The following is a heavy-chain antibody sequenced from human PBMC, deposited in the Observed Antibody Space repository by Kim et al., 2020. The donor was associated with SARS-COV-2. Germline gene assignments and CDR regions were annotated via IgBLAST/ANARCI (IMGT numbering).Heavy chain of an antibody. Sequence: PSLKGRVTISVDTSKNQFSLKLSSVTAADTAVYYCARSGYSGYDRTDFDYWGQGTLVTVSS. J-gene: IGHJ4*02. CDR3: ARSGYSGYDRTDFDY. D-gene: IGHD5-12*01. V-gene: IGHV4-39*07.